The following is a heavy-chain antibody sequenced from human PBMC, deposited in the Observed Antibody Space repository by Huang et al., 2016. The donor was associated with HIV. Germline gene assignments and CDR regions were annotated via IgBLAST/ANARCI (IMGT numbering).Heavy chain of an antibody. CDR1: GYKFSSYW. J-gene: IGHJ5*02. D-gene: IGHD3-10*01. CDR2: IATDYTET. CDR3: TRLFPELESFYTPLYRGGTHNWFDP. Sequence: EVQLVQSGAEVRKPGESLRISCKTSGYKFSSYWIAWVRQTPGRGLEWMGSIATDYTETRYSRFFERTVNMSFDKSNMTAFLQWGGLKASESALYFCTRLFPELESFYTPLYRGGTHNWFDPWGQGTLVIVS. V-gene: IGHV5-51*01.